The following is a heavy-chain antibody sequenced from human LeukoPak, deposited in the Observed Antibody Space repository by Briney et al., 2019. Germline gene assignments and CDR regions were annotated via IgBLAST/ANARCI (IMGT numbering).Heavy chain of an antibody. CDR3: ASRNWNYGN. Sequence: PGGSLRLSCAASGFTFDDYAMHWVRQAPGKGLEWVSGISWNSGSIGYADSVKGRFTISRDNAKNSLYLQMNSLRAEDTAVYYCASRNWNYGNCGQGTLVTVSS. J-gene: IGHJ4*02. V-gene: IGHV3-9*01. D-gene: IGHD1-7*01. CDR2: ISWNSGSI. CDR1: GFTFDDYA.